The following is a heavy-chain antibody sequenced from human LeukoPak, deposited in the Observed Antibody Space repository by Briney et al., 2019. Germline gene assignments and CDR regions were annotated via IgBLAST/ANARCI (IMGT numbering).Heavy chain of an antibody. J-gene: IGHJ4*02. Sequence: GGSLRLPCAASGFTFNNYAMNWVRQAPGKGLEWVSAISGSGGSTNYADSVKGRFTISRDNSKNTLYLQMNSLRAEDTALYYCAKCGYSGYGHFDYWGQETLVTVSS. CDR1: GFTFNNYA. CDR2: ISGSGGST. D-gene: IGHD5-12*01. CDR3: AKCGYSGYGHFDY. V-gene: IGHV3-23*01.